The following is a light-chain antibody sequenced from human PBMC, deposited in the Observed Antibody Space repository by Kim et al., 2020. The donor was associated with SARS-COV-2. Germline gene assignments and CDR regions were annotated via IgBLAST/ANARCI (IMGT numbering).Light chain of an antibody. V-gene: IGKV1-27*01. J-gene: IGKJ1*01. Sequence: DIQMTQSPSSLSASVGDRVTITRRASQGISNYLAWYQQKPGKVPKVLIYAASTLQSGVPSRFSGSGSGTDFTLTISSLQPEDVATYYCQKYNSAPRTFGQGTKVDIK. CDR3: QKYNSAPRT. CDR1: QGISNY. CDR2: AAS.